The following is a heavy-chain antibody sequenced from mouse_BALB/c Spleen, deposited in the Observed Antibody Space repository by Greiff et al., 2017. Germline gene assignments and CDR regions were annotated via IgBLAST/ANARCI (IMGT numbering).Heavy chain of an antibody. D-gene: IGHD2-3*01. J-gene: IGHJ3*01. CDR2: ISSGGSYT. V-gene: IGHV5-9-4*01. Sequence: EVQLVESGGGLVKPGGSLKLSCAASGFTFSSYAMSWVRQSPEKRLEWVAEISSGGSYTYYPDTVTGRFTISRDNAKNTLYLEMSSLRSEDTAMYYCARDRGMVTSYWGQGTLVTVSA. CDR1: GFTFSSYA. CDR3: ARDRGMVTSY.